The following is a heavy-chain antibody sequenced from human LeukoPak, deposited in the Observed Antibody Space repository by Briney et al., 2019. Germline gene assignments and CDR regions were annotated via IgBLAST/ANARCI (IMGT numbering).Heavy chain of an antibody. CDR3: ARDEGTTGTTDAFDI. CDR1: GYTFTSYV. V-gene: IGHV1-3*01. J-gene: IGHJ3*02. D-gene: IGHD1-1*01. Sequence: ASVKVSCKASGYTFTSYVIHWVRQAPGQRLEWMGWINGGNGNTKYSQKLQGRVTIIRDTSASTAYMELSSLRSEDTAVYYCARDEGTTGTTDAFDIWGQGTMVTVSS. CDR2: INGGNGNT.